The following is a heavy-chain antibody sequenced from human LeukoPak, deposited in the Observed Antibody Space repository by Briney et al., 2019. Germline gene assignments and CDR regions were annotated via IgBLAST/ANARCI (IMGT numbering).Heavy chain of an antibody. CDR1: DGSFSGYY. Sequence: PSETLSLTCAVYDGSFSGYYWSWIRQPPGKGLEWIGEINHSGSTNYNPSLKSRVTISVDTSKNQFSLKLSSVTAADTAVYYCASWGDSSGYYYGFDYWGQGTLVTVSS. V-gene: IGHV4-34*01. D-gene: IGHD3-22*01. J-gene: IGHJ4*02. CDR2: INHSGST. CDR3: ASWGDSSGYYYGFDY.